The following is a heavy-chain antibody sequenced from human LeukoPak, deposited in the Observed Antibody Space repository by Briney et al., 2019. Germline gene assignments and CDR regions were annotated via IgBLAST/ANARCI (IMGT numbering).Heavy chain of an antibody. D-gene: IGHD3-10*01. V-gene: IGHV3-7*03. CDR3: ARDRPYGSGSYHDY. CDR2: INVDGIQT. Sequence: PGGSLRLSCAASGFTFRSYWMSWVRQAPGKGLEWVANINVDGIQTYYADSVKGRFTISRDNAKNSLYLQMNSLRAEDTAVYYCARDRPYGSGSYHDYWGQGTLVTVSS. CDR1: GFTFRSYW. J-gene: IGHJ4*02.